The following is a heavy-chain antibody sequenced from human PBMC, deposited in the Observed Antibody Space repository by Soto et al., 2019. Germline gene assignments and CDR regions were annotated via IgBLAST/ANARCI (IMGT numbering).Heavy chain of an antibody. Sequence: QITLKESGPTLVKPTQTPTLTCTFSGFSLSTSGVGVGWIRQPPGKALEWLALIYWDDDKRYSPSLKSRLTITKDTSKNQVVLTMTNMDPVDTATYYCAHRRGPLGYCSGGSCFTSGQVGFDPWGQGTLVTVSS. CDR3: AHRRGPLGYCSGGSCFTSGQVGFDP. V-gene: IGHV2-5*02. CDR1: GFSLSTSGVG. J-gene: IGHJ5*02. CDR2: IYWDDDK. D-gene: IGHD2-15*01.